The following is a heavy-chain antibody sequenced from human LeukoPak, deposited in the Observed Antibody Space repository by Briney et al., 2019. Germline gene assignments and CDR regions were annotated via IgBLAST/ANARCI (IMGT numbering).Heavy chain of an antibody. CDR3: ARDRGDYDSSGYYGYFDY. D-gene: IGHD3-22*01. Sequence: PSETLSLTCTVSGGSIRSHYWSWIRQPPGKGLEWIGYIYYSGSTNYNPSLKSRVTISVDTSENQFSLKLSSVTAADTAVYYCARDRGDYDSSGYYGYFDYWGQGALVTVSS. CDR2: IYYSGST. V-gene: IGHV4-59*11. J-gene: IGHJ4*02. CDR1: GGSIRSHY.